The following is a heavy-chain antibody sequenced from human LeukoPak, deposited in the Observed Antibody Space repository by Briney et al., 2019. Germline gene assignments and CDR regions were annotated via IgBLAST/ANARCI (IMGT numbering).Heavy chain of an antibody. CDR3: ARGRDTAMVWGDFDP. J-gene: IGHJ5*02. CDR2: INHSGST. V-gene: IGHV4-34*01. CDR1: GGSFSGYY. Sequence: SETLSLTCAVYGGSFSGYYWSWIRQPPGKGLEWIGEINHSGSTYYNPSLKSRVTISVDTSKNQFSLKLSSVTAADTAVYYCARGRDTAMVWGDFDPWGQGTLVTVSS. D-gene: IGHD5-18*01.